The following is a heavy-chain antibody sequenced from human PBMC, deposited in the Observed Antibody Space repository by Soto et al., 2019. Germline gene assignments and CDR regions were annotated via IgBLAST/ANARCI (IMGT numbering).Heavy chain of an antibody. CDR3: ARDLDSSGYYSHFDY. CDR2: ISAYNGNT. V-gene: IGHV1-18*01. D-gene: IGHD3-22*01. J-gene: IGHJ4*01. CDR1: GYTFTSYG. Sequence: ASVKVCCKASGYTFTSYGISWVRQAPGQGLEWMGWISAYNGNTNYAQKLQGRVTMTTDTSTSTAYMELRSLRSDDTAVYYCARDLDSSGYYSHFDYWGHGTLVTVSS.